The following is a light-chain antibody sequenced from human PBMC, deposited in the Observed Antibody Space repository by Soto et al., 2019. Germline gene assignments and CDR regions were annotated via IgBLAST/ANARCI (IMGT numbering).Light chain of an antibody. V-gene: IGKV3-15*01. CDR1: QSVGTT. J-gene: IGKJ4*02. CDR3: QQYSASPT. CDR2: GAS. Sequence: EIFMTQSPATLSVSPGEKVILSCRASQSVGTTLAWYQQKPGRAPSLLIRGASTRATGVPARFSGSGSGTEFTLTISSLQSEDFAIYYCQQYSASPTFGGGTTLEIK.